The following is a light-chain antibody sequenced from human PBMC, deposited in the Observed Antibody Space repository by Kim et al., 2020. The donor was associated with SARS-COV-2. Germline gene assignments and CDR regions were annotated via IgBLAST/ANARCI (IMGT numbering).Light chain of an antibody. J-gene: IGLJ3*02. V-gene: IGLV10-54*01. CDR2: RNN. CDR3: TAWDSSLRNWV. Sequence: QAGLTQPPSVSKGLRQTATLTCTGNSNNVGNQGAAWLQQQQGHPPKLLSYRNNNRPSGISERLSASRSGNTASLTITGLQPEDEADYYCTAWDSSLRNWVFGGGTQLTVL. CDR1: SNNVGNQG.